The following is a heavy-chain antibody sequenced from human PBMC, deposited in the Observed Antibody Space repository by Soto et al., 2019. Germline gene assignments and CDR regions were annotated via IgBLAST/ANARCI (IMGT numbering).Heavy chain of an antibody. CDR2: INAGYGNT. CDR1: GYTFSSYA. CDR3: ARDTGDGTFDF. D-gene: IGHD7-27*01. V-gene: IGHV1-3*01. J-gene: IGHJ4*02. Sequence: QVHLVQSGAEVRKPGASVKVSCTASGYTFSSYAMHWVRQAPGQRLEWMGWINAGYGNTKSSQKFQDRVTISRDTSASTAYMELTSLRSEDTAVYYCARDTGDGTFDFWGQGTLVTVSS.